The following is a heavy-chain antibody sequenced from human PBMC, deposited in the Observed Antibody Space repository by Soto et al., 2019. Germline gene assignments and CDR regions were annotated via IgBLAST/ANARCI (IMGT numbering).Heavy chain of an antibody. CDR1: GGSISSYY. Sequence: SETLSLTCTVSGGSISSYYWSWIRQPPGKGLEWIGYIYYSGSTNYNPSLKSRVTISVDTSKNQFSLKLSSVTAADTAVYYCARVSFSSASYRHFDYLGQGTLITVSS. J-gene: IGHJ4*01. D-gene: IGHD3-10*01. V-gene: IGHV4-59*01. CDR2: IYYSGST. CDR3: ARVSFSSASYRHFDY.